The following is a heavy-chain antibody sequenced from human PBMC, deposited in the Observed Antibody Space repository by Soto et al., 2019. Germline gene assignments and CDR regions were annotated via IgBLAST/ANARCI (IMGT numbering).Heavy chain of an antibody. Sequence: EVQLVESGGGLVQPGGSLSLSCAASGFTVSTKYMSWVRQAPGKGLEWVSVIYSGGSTFYADSVRGRFTISRDNSKNTVNLQMNSLRAEDTAVDYCARDPWAADYWGQGTLVTVSS. CDR1: GFTVSTKY. CDR3: ARDPWAADY. CDR2: IYSGGST. J-gene: IGHJ4*02. V-gene: IGHV3-66*01. D-gene: IGHD3-16*01.